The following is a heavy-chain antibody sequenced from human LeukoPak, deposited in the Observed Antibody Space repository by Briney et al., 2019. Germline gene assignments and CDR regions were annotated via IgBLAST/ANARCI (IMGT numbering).Heavy chain of an antibody. D-gene: IGHD6-19*01. CDR2: ISSSSSYI. V-gene: IGHV3-21*01. Sequence: GGSLRLSCAASGFTFSSYSMNWVRQAPGKGLEWVSSISSSSSYIYYADSVKGRFTISRDNSKNTLYLQMNSLRAEDTAVYYCAKVGYSSGGTYFFDYWGQGTLVTVSS. CDR3: AKVGYSSGGTYFFDY. J-gene: IGHJ4*02. CDR1: GFTFSSYS.